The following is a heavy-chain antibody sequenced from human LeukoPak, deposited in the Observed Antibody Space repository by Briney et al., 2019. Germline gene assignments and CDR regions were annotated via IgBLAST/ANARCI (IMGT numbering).Heavy chain of an antibody. CDR1: GFTFGSYW. J-gene: IGHJ4*02. CDR2: IKQDGSEK. Sequence: GGSLRLSCAASGFTFGSYWMSWVRQAPGKGLEWVANIKQDGSEKYYVDSVKGRFTISRDNAKNSLYLQMNSLRAEDTAVYYCARDGSSWLYFDYWGQGTLVTVSS. V-gene: IGHV3-7*01. CDR3: ARDGSSWLYFDY. D-gene: IGHD6-13*01.